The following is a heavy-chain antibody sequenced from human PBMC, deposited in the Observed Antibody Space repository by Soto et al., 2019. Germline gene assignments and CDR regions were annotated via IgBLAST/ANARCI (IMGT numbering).Heavy chain of an antibody. CDR3: TREGNGKPFDP. CDR1: GYTFTSYY. CDR2: INPSDGGT. Sequence: QVQLVQSGTEVKKPGASVKVSCKASGYTFTSYYIHWVRQAPGQGLEWMGIINPSDGGTRYAQKLQGRVTMTRDTSTSTIYMEVTSLKSEDTAVYYCTREGNGKPFDPWGQVTLVIVSS. J-gene: IGHJ5*02. D-gene: IGHD2-8*01. V-gene: IGHV1-46*01.